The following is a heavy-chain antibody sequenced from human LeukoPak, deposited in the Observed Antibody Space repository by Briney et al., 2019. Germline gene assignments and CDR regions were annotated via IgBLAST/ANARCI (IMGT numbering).Heavy chain of an antibody. J-gene: IGHJ4*02. D-gene: IGHD3-9*01. CDR1: GFKFDEYG. V-gene: IGHV3-9*01. CDR2: ISWNNGDI. Sequence: GRSLRLSCAASGFKFDEYGMHWVRQAPGKGPEWVSGISWNNGDIGYADSVKGRFTISRDNAKNFLFLQMNSLRPEDTALYYCVKDLKAGGILTDWGQGTLVTVSS. CDR3: VKDLKAGGILTD.